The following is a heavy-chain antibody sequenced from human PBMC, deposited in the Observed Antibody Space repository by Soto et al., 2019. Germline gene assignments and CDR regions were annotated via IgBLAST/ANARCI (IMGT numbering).Heavy chain of an antibody. CDR3: ARGVDYGSGTPPAY. J-gene: IGHJ4*02. Sequence: SETLSLTCTVSGGSISSGGYYWSWVRQHPGKGLEWIGYIYYSGSTYYDPSLKSRVTISVDTSKNHFSLKLSSVTAADTAVYYCARGVDYGSGTPPAYWGQGTLVTVSS. CDR1: GGSISSGGYY. CDR2: IYYSGST. D-gene: IGHD3-10*01. V-gene: IGHV4-31*03.